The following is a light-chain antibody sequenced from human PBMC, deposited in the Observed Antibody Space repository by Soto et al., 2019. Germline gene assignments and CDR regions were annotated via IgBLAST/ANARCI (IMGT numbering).Light chain of an antibody. CDR3: QQYGSSPTWT. V-gene: IGKV3-20*01. Sequence: EIVLTQSPATLSLSPGEGVTLSCRASQTVPSRIAWYQQKPGQAPSLLIYGASTRATGVPDRFSGSGSGTDFTLTISRLEPEDFAVYYCQQYGSSPTWTFGQGTKVDI. CDR1: QTVPSR. J-gene: IGKJ1*01. CDR2: GAS.